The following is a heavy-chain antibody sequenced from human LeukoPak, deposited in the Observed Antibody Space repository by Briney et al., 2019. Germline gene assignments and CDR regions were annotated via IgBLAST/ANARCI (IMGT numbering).Heavy chain of an antibody. Sequence: PGGSLRLSCSASGFTFSGHFMHWVRQAPGKGLEYVSSISVNGDKTLYAESVKGRFTISRDNSKNTLYLQLSSLRLEDTAIYYCLKDLTGTWPFDHWGQGTLLTVSS. CDR3: LKDLTGTWPFDH. J-gene: IGHJ4*02. D-gene: IGHD7-27*01. CDR1: GFTFSGHF. CDR2: ISVNGDKT. V-gene: IGHV3-64D*06.